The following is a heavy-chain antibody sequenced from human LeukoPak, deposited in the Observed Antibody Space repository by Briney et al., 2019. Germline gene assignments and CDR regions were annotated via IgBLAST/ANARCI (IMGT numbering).Heavy chain of an antibody. D-gene: IGHD3-10*01. CDR1: GFTFSSYA. V-gene: IGHV3-23*01. CDR3: AKRLKWYGEPLHFDY. CDR2: ISGSGGST. Sequence: GGSLRLSCAASGFTFSSYAMSWVRQAPGKGLEWVSAISGSGGSTYYADSVKGRFTISRDNSKNTLYLQMNSLRADDTPVYYCAKRLKWYGEPLHFDYWGQGTLVTVSS. J-gene: IGHJ4*02.